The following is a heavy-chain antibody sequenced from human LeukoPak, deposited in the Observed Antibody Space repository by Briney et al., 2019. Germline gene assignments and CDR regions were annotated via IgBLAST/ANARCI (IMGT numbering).Heavy chain of an antibody. Sequence: ASVKVSCKVSGYTLTELSMHWVRQAPGKGLEWMGGFDPEDGETIYAEKFQGRVTITADTSTDTAYMELSSLRSEDTAVYYCATSIDSGSYSGYFDYWGQGTLVTVSS. CDR3: ATSIDSGSYSGYFDY. J-gene: IGHJ4*02. D-gene: IGHD3-10*01. V-gene: IGHV1-24*01. CDR2: FDPEDGET. CDR1: GYTLTELS.